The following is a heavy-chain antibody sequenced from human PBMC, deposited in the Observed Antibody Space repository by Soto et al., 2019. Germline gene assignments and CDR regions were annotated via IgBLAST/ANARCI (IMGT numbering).Heavy chain of an antibody. Sequence: QVQLVQSGAEVKKPGASVKVSCKASGYTFTSHDINWVRQATGQGLEWMGWMNPNSGNTGYAQKFQGRVTMTRNTSISTAYMELSSLRSEDTAVYYCARLMYYYDSSGYYQAHYYYGMDVWGQGTTVTVSS. CDR3: ARLMYYYDSSGYYQAHYYYGMDV. CDR2: MNPNSGNT. D-gene: IGHD3-22*01. V-gene: IGHV1-8*01. J-gene: IGHJ6*02. CDR1: GYTFTSHD.